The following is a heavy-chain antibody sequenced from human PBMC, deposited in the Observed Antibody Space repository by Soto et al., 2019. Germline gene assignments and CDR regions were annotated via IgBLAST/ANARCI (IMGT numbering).Heavy chain of an antibody. CDR2: ISGSGGST. D-gene: IGHD2-2*01. Sequence: GGSLRLSCAASGFTFSSYAMSWVRQAPGKGLEWVSAISGSGGSTYYADSVKGRFTISRDNAKNSLYLQMNSLRAEDTAVYYCARGTPFRGFVVVPAAPFDYWGQGTLVTVSS. J-gene: IGHJ4*02. CDR3: ARGTPFRGFVVVPAAPFDY. V-gene: IGHV3-23*01. CDR1: GFTFSSYA.